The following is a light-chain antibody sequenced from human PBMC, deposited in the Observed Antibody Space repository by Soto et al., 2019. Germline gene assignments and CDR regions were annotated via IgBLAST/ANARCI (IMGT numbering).Light chain of an antibody. V-gene: IGKV1-9*01. CDR3: QQLNSYLIT. CDR2: AAS. J-gene: IGKJ5*01. Sequence: DIQLTQSPSFLSASVGDRVTITCRASQGISSYLAWYQQKPGKAHKLLIYAASSLQTGVPSRFSGSGSGTEFTLTIRSLQPEDFATYYCQQLNSYLITFGQGTRLEIK. CDR1: QGISSY.